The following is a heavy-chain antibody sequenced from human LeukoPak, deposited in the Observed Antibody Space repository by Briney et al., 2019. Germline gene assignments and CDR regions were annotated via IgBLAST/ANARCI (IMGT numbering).Heavy chain of an antibody. CDR1: GGSISSYY. D-gene: IGHD5-24*01. J-gene: IGHJ4*02. CDR3: ARDLDGYNDY. CDR2: IYYSGST. V-gene: IGHV4-59*01. Sequence: SETLSLTCTVSGGSISSYYWSWIRQPPGKGLEWIGYIYYSGSTNYNPSLKSRVTISVDTSKNQFSLKLSSVTAADTAVHYCARDLDGYNDYWGQGTLVTVSS.